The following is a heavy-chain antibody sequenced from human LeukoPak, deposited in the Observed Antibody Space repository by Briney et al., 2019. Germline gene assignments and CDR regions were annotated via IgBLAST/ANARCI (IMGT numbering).Heavy chain of an antibody. J-gene: IGHJ3*02. CDR3: ARALGAFDI. Sequence: GSLRLSCAASGFTLSTYSMNWIRQSPWKGLEWIAEISQNGDSNYNMSLKSRVTISLDKSKNQVSLKLNSVTAADTAVYYCARALGAFDIWGQGAMVTVSS. CDR2: ISQNGDS. V-gene: IGHV4-34*01. CDR1: GFTLSTYS.